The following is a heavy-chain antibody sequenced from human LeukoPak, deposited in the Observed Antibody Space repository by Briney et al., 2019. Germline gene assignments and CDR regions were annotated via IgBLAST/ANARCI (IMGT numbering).Heavy chain of an antibody. CDR1: GGSISSYY. D-gene: IGHD5-12*01. Sequence: PSETLSLTCTVSGGSISSYYWSWIRQPPGGGLEWSGYIYYSGSTNYNPSHKRRGTISLDTSKSQFSLKLRSVTAADTAVYYCARSGLDSRYYFGMDVWGQGTTVTVSS. CDR3: ARSGLDSRYYFGMDV. CDR2: IYYSGST. V-gene: IGHV4-59*01. J-gene: IGHJ6*02.